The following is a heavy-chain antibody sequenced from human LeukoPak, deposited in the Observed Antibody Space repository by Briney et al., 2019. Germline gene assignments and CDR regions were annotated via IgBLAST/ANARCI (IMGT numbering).Heavy chain of an antibody. CDR3: AKDGGSAAATTDY. J-gene: IGHJ4*02. D-gene: IGHD6-13*01. Sequence: GGSLRLSCAASGFTFSSYAMSWVRQAPGKGLEWVSAISGSGGSTYYADSMKGRFTISRDNSKNTPYLQMNSLRAEDTAVYYCAKDGGSAAATTDYWGQGTLVTVSS. CDR2: ISGSGGST. CDR1: GFTFSSYA. V-gene: IGHV3-23*01.